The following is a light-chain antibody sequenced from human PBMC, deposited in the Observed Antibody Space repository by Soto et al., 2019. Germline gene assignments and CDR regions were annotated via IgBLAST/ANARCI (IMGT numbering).Light chain of an antibody. CDR1: QSVSSN. V-gene: IGKV3-15*01. CDR2: GAS. Sequence: EIVMTQSPATLSVSPGERATLSCRASQSVSSNLAWYQQKPGQAPRLLIYGASTRATGIPARFSGSGSGTEFTLTFSSLQSEDFAVYYCQQYNNWAVTFGQGTKVEIK. J-gene: IGKJ1*01. CDR3: QQYNNWAVT.